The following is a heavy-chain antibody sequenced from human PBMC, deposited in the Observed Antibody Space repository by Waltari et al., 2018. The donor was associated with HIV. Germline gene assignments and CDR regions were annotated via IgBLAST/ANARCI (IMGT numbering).Heavy chain of an antibody. CDR1: GGSISGYF. V-gene: IGHV4-34*02. J-gene: IGHJ4*02. D-gene: IGHD5-12*01. CDR3: ARVEMASITYFDF. CDR2: INDRGTA. Sequence: QVHLQQWGAGLLKPSETLSLTCAVYGGSISGYFWIWVRQPPGRGLEWLGEINDRGTANYNPSLKSRVSMSVNTSKNQFSLSLTSVTAADTALYYCARVEMASITYFDFWGQGTLVTVSS.